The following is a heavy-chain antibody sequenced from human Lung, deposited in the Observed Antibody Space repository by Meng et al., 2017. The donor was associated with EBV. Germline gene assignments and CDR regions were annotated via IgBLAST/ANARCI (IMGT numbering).Heavy chain of an antibody. Sequence: EVRLVEFGGGLVQPGGSLRLSCGASGFIFSDSDMHWVRQASGKGLEWVGRGRTKHNKYSTDYGASVKGRFSISRDDSRNTVYLQMNSLKTEDTAVYFCWGDLNYGSYWGQGTLVTVSS. V-gene: IGHV3-73*02. D-gene: IGHD3-10*01. J-gene: IGHJ4*02. CDR1: GFIFSDSD. CDR3: WGDLNYGSY. CDR2: GRTKHNKYST.